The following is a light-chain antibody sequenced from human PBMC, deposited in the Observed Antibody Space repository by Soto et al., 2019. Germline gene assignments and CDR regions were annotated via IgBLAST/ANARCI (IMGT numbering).Light chain of an antibody. CDR3: QQLKSYVT. CDR1: QGISNY. CDR2: GAT. J-gene: IGKJ5*01. Sequence: IQLTQSPSSLSASVGDRVTITCRASQGISNYLAWYQQKPGKTPRLLIYGATTLQSGDPSRFSGSGSGTDFALTLSSLQPEDFATYYCQQLKSYVTFGQGTRLEIK. V-gene: IGKV1-9*01.